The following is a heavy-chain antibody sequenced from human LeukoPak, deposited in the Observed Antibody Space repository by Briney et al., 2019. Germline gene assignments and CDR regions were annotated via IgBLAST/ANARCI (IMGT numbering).Heavy chain of an antibody. V-gene: IGHV4-38-2*02. CDR3: AREMATDRGYFDY. Sequence: SETLSLTCTVSGGSISSYYWSWIRQPPGKGLEWIGSIYHSGSTYYNPSLKSRVTISVDTSKNQFSLKLSSVTAADTAVYYCAREMATDRGYFDYWGQGTLVTVSS. D-gene: IGHD5-24*01. CDR1: GGSISSYY. CDR2: IYHSGST. J-gene: IGHJ4*02.